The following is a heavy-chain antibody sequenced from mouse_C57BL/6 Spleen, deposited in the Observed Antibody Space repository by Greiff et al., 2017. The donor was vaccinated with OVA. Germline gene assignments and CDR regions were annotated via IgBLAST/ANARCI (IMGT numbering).Heavy chain of an antibody. CDR2: IYPGDGDP. Sequence: QVQLQQSGPELVKPGASVKISCKASGYAFSSSWMNWVKQRPGKGLEWIGRIYPGDGDPNYNGKFKGKATLTADKSSSTAYMQLSSLTSEDSAVYVCASPDSSGYLDYCDYWGQGTTLTVSS. CDR3: ASPDSSGYLDYCDY. V-gene: IGHV1-82*01. CDR1: GYAFSSSW. D-gene: IGHD3-2*02. J-gene: IGHJ2*01.